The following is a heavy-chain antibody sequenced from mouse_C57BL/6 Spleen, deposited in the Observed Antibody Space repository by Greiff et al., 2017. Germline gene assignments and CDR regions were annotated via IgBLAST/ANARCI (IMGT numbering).Heavy chain of an antibody. J-gene: IGHJ2*01. D-gene: IGHD1-1*02. CDR2: INPNNGGT. CDR1: GYTFTDYN. CDR3: AREGVGYFDY. Sequence: DVKLQESGPELVKPGASVKMSCKASGYTFTDYNMHWVKQSHGKSLEWIGYINPNNGGTSYNQKFKGKATLTVNKSSSTAYMELRSLTSEDSAVYYCAREGVGYFDYWGQGTTLTVSS. V-gene: IGHV1-22*01.